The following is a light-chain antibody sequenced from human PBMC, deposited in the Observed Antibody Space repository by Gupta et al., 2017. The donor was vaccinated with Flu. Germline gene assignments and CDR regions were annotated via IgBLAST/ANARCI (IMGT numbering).Light chain of an antibody. CDR3: LLYYNAAGV. CDR2: TTF. J-gene: IGLJ3*02. CDR1: TGPVTTGYY. Sequence: QTVVTQEPSLTVSPGGTVTLTCASSTGPVTTGYYPSWFQQRPGQAPRILIYTTFRRHCWTPARFSGSLLGGNAALTLSGVQPEDDAYYDCLLYYNAAGVFGGGTKLTVL. V-gene: IGLV7-43*01.